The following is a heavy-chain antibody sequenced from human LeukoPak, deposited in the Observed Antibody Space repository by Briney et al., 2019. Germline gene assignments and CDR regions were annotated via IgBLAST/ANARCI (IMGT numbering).Heavy chain of an antibody. V-gene: IGHV3-30*14. J-gene: IGHJ4*02. Sequence: GGSLRLSCAASGFTFRTYAIHWVRQAPGKGLAWVAVISYDGSSKSYADSVKGRFTISRDNSKNTLSLQMNSLRAEDTAVYYCARAYYFDSNGYHSAMGYYFDYWGQGTLVTVSS. CDR3: ARAYYFDSNGYHSAMGYYFDY. CDR1: GFTFRTYA. CDR2: ISYDGSSK. D-gene: IGHD3-22*01.